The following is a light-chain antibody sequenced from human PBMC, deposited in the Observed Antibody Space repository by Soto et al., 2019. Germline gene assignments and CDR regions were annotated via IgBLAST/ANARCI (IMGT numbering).Light chain of an antibody. CDR3: QQYGSSPRT. V-gene: IGKV3-20*01. CDR1: QSVSSSY. CDR2: GAS. Sequence: EIVLTQSPGTLSLSPGERATLSCRASQSVSSSYLAWYQQKPGQAPRLLIYGASSRDTGIPDRFSGSGSGTDFTLTSSRREPEDFAVSYCQQYGSSPRTFGQGTNVEIK. J-gene: IGKJ1*01.